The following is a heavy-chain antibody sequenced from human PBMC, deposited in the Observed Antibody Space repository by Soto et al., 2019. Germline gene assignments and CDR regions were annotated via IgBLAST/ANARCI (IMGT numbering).Heavy chain of an antibody. D-gene: IGHD3-22*01. CDR1: GYTFTSYA. V-gene: IGHV1-3*01. CDR2: INAGNGNT. Sequence: GASVKVSCKASGYTFTSYAMHWVRQAPGQRLEWMGWINAGNGNTKYSQKFQGRVTITRDTSASTAYMELSSLRSEDTAVYYCARSITMIVVAEMTLDKDALDIWGQGTMVTVSS. CDR3: ARSITMIVVAEMTLDKDALDI. J-gene: IGHJ3*02.